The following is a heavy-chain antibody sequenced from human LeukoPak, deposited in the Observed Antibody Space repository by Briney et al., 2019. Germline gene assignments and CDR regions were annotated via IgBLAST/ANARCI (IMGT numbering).Heavy chain of an antibody. D-gene: IGHD2-2*01. CDR1: GGSISSYY. V-gene: IGHV4-59*01. CDR2: IYYSGST. CDR3: ARVVPAAIQGFDAFDI. J-gene: IGHJ3*02. Sequence: SETLSLTCTVSGGSISSYYWNWIRQPPGKGLEWIWYIYYSGSTNYNPSLKSRVTISVDTSKNQFSLKLSSVTAADTAVYYCARVVPAAIQGFDAFDIWGQGTMVTVSS.